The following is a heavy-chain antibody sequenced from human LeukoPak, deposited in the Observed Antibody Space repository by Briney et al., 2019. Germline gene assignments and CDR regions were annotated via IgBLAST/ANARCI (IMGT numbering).Heavy chain of an antibody. CDR2: IYYSGST. CDR1: GGSISSYY. Sequence: PSETLSLTCTVSGGSISSYYWSWIRQPPGKGLEWTGYIYYSGSTNYNPSLKSRVTISVDTSKNQFSLKLSSVTAADTAVYYCAREGIVVVPAPQSLGFDPWGQGTLVTVSS. J-gene: IGHJ5*02. D-gene: IGHD2-2*01. V-gene: IGHV4-59*01. CDR3: AREGIVVVPAPQSLGFDP.